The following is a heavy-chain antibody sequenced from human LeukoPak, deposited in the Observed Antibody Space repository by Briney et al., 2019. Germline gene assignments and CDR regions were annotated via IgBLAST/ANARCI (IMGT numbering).Heavy chain of an antibody. CDR3: AKAPRSSSSYYFDY. D-gene: IGHD6-6*01. CDR1: GFTFSSYA. Sequence: GGSLRLSCAASGFTFSSYAMSWVRQAPGEGQEWVSAISGSGGSTYYADSVKGRFTISRDNSKNTLYLQMNSLRAEDTAVYYCAKAPRSSSSYYFDYWGQGTLVTVFS. V-gene: IGHV3-23*01. J-gene: IGHJ4*02. CDR2: ISGSGGST.